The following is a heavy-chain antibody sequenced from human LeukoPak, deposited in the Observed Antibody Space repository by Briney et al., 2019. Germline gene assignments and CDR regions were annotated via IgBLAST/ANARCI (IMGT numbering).Heavy chain of an antibody. V-gene: IGHV3-33*01. CDR1: GFTFSSYG. D-gene: IGHD6-13*01. CDR3: ARDVSSSWYGSQSNWFDP. Sequence: PGGSLRLSCAASGFTFSSYGMHWVRQAPGKGLEWVAVIWYDGSNKYYADSVKGRFTISRDNSKNTLYLQTNSLRAEDTAVYYCARDVSSSWYGSQSNWFDPWGQGTLVTVSS. CDR2: IWYDGSNK. J-gene: IGHJ5*02.